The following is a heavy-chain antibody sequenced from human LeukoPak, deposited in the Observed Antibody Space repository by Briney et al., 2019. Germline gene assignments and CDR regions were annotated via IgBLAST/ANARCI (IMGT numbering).Heavy chain of an antibody. D-gene: IGHD6-19*01. J-gene: IGHJ4*02. Sequence: SVKVSCRASGGTFSSYVINWLRQAPGQGLEWMGGIIPIFGTANYAQKFQGRVTITADKSTSTAYMELSSLRSEDTAVYYCAMGVGAPEDLAVAADFDYWGQGTLVTVSS. CDR3: AMGVGAPEDLAVAADFDY. CDR1: GGTFSSYV. CDR2: IIPIFGTA. V-gene: IGHV1-69*06.